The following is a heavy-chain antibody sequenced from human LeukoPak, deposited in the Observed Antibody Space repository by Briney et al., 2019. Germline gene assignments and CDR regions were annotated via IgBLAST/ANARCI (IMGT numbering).Heavy chain of an antibody. CDR1: RLTFTYW. D-gene: IGHD3-3*01. CDR3: ASSFSDDFWSGYF. CDR2: IKQDGGEE. Sequence: GGSLRLSCAASRLTFTYWMSWVRQAPGKGLEWVANIKQDGGEEYYVDSVKGRFTIFRDNAKKSLYLQMNSLRAEDTAVYYCASSFSDDFWSGYFWGQGTLVTVSS. J-gene: IGHJ4*02. V-gene: IGHV3-7*01.